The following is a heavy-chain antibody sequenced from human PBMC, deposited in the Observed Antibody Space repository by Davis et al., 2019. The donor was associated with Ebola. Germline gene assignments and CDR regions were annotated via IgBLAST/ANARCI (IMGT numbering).Heavy chain of an antibody. CDR2: IISIFGTA. Sequence: SVKVSCKASGGTFSSYAISWVRQAPGQGREWMGGIISIFGTANYAQKFQGRVTITADESTSTAYMELSSLRSEDTAVYYCARDMMDIVVVVAARAQYYYYGMDVWGQGTTVTVSS. J-gene: IGHJ6*02. CDR1: GGTFSSYA. CDR3: ARDMMDIVVVVAARAQYYYYGMDV. V-gene: IGHV1-69*13. D-gene: IGHD2-15*01.